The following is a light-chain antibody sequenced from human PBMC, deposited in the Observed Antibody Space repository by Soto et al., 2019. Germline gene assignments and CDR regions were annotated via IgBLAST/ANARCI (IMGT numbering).Light chain of an antibody. Sequence: EIVLTQSPGTLSLSPGERATLPCRASQSVSSSYLAWYQQKPGQAPRLLFYGASSRATGIPDRFSGSGSGTDFTLTISRLEPEDFAVYYCQQYGSSPLTFGGGTKVEIK. V-gene: IGKV3-20*01. CDR2: GAS. CDR1: QSVSSSY. CDR3: QQYGSSPLT. J-gene: IGKJ4*01.